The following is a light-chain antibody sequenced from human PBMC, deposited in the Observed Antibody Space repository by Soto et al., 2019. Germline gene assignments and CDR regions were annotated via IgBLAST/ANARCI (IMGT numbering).Light chain of an antibody. J-gene: IGKJ4*01. CDR1: QSVRSSH. CDR2: GAS. V-gene: IGKV3-20*01. CDR3: QQYGDSPLT. Sequence: EIVLTQSPGTLSLSPGERATLSCRTSQSVRSSHLAWYQQKPGQAPRLLIHGASTRATGIPDRFSGSGSGTDFTLTISRLAPEDFAVYYCQQYGDSPLTFGGGTKVDIK.